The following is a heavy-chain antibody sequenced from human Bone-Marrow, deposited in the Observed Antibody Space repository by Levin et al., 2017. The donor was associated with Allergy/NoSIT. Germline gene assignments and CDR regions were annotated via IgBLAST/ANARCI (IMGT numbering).Heavy chain of an antibody. CDR3: ARGYGSGTYEGDPYDY. Sequence: GESLKISCAASGFTFSDYYMSWIRQAPGKGLEWVSYISSSSSYTNYADSVKGRFTISRDNAKNSLYLQMNSLRAEDTAVYYCARGYGSGTYEGDPYDYWGQGTLVTVSS. V-gene: IGHV3-11*05. CDR2: ISSSSSYT. D-gene: IGHD3-10*01. CDR1: GFTFSDYY. J-gene: IGHJ4*02.